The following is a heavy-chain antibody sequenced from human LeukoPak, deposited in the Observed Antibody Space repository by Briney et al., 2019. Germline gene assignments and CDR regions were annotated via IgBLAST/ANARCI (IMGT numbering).Heavy chain of an antibody. Sequence: ASVKVSCKASGGTFSSYAISWVRQAPGQGLEWMGWINPNSGGTNYAQKFQGRVTMTRDTSISTAYMELSRLRSDDTAVYYCARDGDPYSYGSLFDYWGQGTLVTVSS. V-gene: IGHV1-2*02. CDR1: GGTFSSYA. J-gene: IGHJ4*02. CDR2: INPNSGGT. D-gene: IGHD5-18*01. CDR3: ARDGDPYSYGSLFDY.